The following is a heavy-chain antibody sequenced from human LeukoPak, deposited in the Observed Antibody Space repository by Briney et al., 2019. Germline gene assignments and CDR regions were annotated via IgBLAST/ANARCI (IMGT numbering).Heavy chain of an antibody. D-gene: IGHD3-3*01. CDR3: AKEHDYSNAAPEWGFDS. Sequence: GGSLRLSCAASGFTFSIYAMSWDRQAPGKGLEWVSGISGSSSHTLDADSVRGRFIISRDNTRNTLYLHMNSLRAEDTALYYCAKEHDYSNAAPEWGFDSWGQGTLVTVSS. J-gene: IGHJ4*02. CDR2: ISGSSSHT. V-gene: IGHV3-23*01. CDR1: GFTFSIYA.